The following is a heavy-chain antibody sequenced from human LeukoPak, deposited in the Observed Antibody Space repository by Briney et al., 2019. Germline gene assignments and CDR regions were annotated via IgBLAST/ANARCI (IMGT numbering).Heavy chain of an antibody. V-gene: IGHV3-48*03. D-gene: IGHD3-10*01. Sequence: GGSLRLSCAASGFTFSRYEMNWVRQAPGKGLEWVSYISSSGSTKLDANSVKGRITISRDNANNSLYLQMNSLRVEDTAVYYCARGAELLWFVGARPTRGMDVWDKGTTVTVSS. CDR1: GFTFSRYE. CDR3: ARGAELLWFVGARPTRGMDV. CDR2: ISSSGSTK. J-gene: IGHJ6*04.